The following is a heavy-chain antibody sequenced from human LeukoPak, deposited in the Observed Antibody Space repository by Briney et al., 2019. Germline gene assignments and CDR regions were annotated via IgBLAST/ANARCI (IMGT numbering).Heavy chain of an antibody. J-gene: IGHJ4*02. CDR3: ARALISSSHMDY. V-gene: IGHV3-53*01. D-gene: IGHD2/OR15-2a*01. CDR1: GFTVSSNY. CDR2: IYSGGGT. Sequence: SGGSLRLSCAASGFTVSSNYMSWVRQAPGKGLEWVSVIYSGGGTYYADSVKGRFTISRDNSKNTLYLQMNSLRAEDTAVYYCARALISSSHMDYWGQGTLVTVSS.